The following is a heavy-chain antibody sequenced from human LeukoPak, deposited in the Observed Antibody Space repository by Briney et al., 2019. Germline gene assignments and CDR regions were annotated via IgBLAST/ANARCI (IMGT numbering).Heavy chain of an antibody. V-gene: IGHV1-69*06. CDR3: ARDRLSSGWYEGAFDI. J-gene: IGHJ3*02. CDR1: GGTFSSYA. CDR2: IIPIFGTA. D-gene: IGHD6-19*01. Sequence: ASVKVSCKASGGTFSSYAISWVRQAPGQGLEWMGGIIPIFGTANYAQKFQGRVTITADKSTGTAYMELSSLRSEDTALYYCARDRLSSGWYEGAFDIWGQGTMVTVSS.